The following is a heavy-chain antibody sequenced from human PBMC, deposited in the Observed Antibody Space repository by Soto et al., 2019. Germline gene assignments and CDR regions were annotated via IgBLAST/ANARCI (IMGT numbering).Heavy chain of an antibody. D-gene: IGHD1-1*01. CDR2: IYYSGST. CDR1: GGSISSSSYY. Sequence: SETLSLTCTVSGGSISSSSYYWGWIRQPPGKGLEWIGSIYYSGSTYYNPSLKSRVTISVGTSKNQFSLKLSSVTAADTAVYYCARRKLESGWFDPWGQGTLVTVSS. CDR3: ARRKLESGWFDP. V-gene: IGHV4-39*01. J-gene: IGHJ5*02.